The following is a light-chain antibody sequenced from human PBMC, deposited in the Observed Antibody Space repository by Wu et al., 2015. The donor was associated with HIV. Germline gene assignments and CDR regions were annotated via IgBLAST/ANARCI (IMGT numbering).Light chain of an antibody. Sequence: EIVLTQSPATLSLSPGERATLSCRASQSVSSYLAWYQQKPGQAPRLLIYDASNRATGIPARFSGSGSGTDFTLTISSLEPEDFAVYYCQQYGRSPLTFGGGTKGGDQT. J-gene: IGKJ4*01. CDR3: QQYGRSPLT. V-gene: IGKV3-11*01. CDR2: DAS. CDR1: QSVSSY.